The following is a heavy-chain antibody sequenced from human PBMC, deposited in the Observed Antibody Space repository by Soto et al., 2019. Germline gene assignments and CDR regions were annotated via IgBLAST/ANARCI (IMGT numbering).Heavy chain of an antibody. V-gene: IGHV4-4*02. CDR3: ARDRDCSGGSHCFDY. CDR1: GGSISSGDW. D-gene: IGHD2-15*01. Sequence: SETLSLTCAVSGGSISSGDWCWSWVRQSPGKGLEWIGEIYYSGSTTYNPSLKSRVTISADTSKNQFSLRLSSVTAADTAVYYCARDRDCSGGSHCFDYWGQGTLVTVSS. CDR2: IYYSGST. J-gene: IGHJ4*02.